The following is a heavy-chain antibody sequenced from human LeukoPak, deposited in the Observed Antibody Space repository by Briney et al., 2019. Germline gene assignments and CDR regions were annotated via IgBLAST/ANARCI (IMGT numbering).Heavy chain of an antibody. CDR3: AKWGCSGGSCYPFDY. CDR1: GFTVSSNY. CDR2: IYSGGST. Sequence: GGSLRLSCAASGFTVSSNYMSWVRQAPGKGLEWVSVIYSGGSTYYADSVKGRFTISRDNSKSTLYLQMNSLRAEDTAVYYCAKWGCSGGSCYPFDYWGQGTLVTVSS. V-gene: IGHV3-53*01. D-gene: IGHD2-15*01. J-gene: IGHJ4*02.